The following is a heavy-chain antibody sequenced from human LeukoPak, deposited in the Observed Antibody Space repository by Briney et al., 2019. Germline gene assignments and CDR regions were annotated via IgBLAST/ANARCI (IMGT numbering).Heavy chain of an antibody. CDR2: IYYSGST. CDR1: GGSISSYY. CDR3: ARGRLSSSPIDY. J-gene: IGHJ4*02. Sequence: PSETLSLTCTVSGGSISSYYWSWIRQPPGKGLEWIGYIYYSGSTNYNPSLKSRVTISVDTSKNQFSLKLSSVTAADTAVYYCARGRLSSSPIDYWGQGTLVTVSS. D-gene: IGHD6-6*01. V-gene: IGHV4-59*12.